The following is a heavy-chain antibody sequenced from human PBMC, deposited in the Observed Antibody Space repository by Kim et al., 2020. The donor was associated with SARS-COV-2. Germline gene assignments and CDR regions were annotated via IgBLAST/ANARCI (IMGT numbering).Heavy chain of an antibody. J-gene: IGHJ4*02. Sequence: YYADSGKGRFTISRDNAKNSLYLQMNSLRAEDTAVYYCARDYGGNSGFDYWGQGTLVTVSS. V-gene: IGHV3-21*01. D-gene: IGHD4-17*01. CDR3: ARDYGGNSGFDY.